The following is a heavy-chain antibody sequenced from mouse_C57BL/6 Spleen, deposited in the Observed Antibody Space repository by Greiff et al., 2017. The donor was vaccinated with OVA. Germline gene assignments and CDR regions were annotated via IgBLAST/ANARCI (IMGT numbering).Heavy chain of an antibody. CDR2: ISSGGSYT. Sequence: EVQVVESGGDLVKPGGSLKLSCAASGFTFSSYGMSWVRQTPDKRLEWVATISSGGSYTYYPDSVKGRFTISRDNAKNTLYLQMSSLKSEDTAMYYCARPKGGWGQGTLVTVSA. J-gene: IGHJ3*02. CDR3: ARPKGG. CDR1: GFTFSSYG. V-gene: IGHV5-6*01.